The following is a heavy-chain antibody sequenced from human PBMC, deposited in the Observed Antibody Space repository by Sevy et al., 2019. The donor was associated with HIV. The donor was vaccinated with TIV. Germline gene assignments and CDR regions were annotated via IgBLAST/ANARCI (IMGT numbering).Heavy chain of an antibody. CDR3: ARNAAILAAFDI. CDR1: GGSISSSSYY. Sequence: SETLSLTCTVSGGSISSSSYYWGWIRQPPGKGLEWIGSIYYSGSTYYNPSLKRRDTISVDTSKNQFSLKLSSVTAADTAVYYCARNAAILAAFDIWGQGTMVTFSS. J-gene: IGHJ3*02. V-gene: IGHV4-39*01. D-gene: IGHD6-25*01. CDR2: IYYSGST.